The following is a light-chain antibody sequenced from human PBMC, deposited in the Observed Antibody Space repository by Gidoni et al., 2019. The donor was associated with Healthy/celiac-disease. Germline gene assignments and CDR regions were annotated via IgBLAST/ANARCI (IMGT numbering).Light chain of an antibody. Sequence: SYVLTQPPSVSVAPGQTARITCGGNNIGSKSVHGYQQKPGQAPVLVVYDDSDRHSGTPERFSGSNSGNTAALTISRVEAGDEADYYCQVWDSSSDHGVFGGGTKLTVL. J-gene: IGLJ2*01. V-gene: IGLV3-21*02. CDR1: NIGSKS. CDR3: QVWDSSSDHGV. CDR2: DDS.